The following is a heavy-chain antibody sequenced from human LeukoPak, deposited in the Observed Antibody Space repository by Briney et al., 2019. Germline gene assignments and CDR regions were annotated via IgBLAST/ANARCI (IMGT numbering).Heavy chain of an antibody. CDR1: GFTFSSDA. D-gene: IGHD6-19*01. J-gene: IGHJ3*02. V-gene: IGHV3-30-3*01. CDR3: ARDGVEAVAGTGALDDFDI. Sequence: GGSLRLSCAASGFTFSSDAMHCVRQAPGKGLEWVAVISYDGSNKYYADSVKGRFTISRDNSKNTLYLQMNSLRAEDTAVYYCARDGVEAVAGTGALDDFDIWGQGTMVTVSS. CDR2: ISYDGSNK.